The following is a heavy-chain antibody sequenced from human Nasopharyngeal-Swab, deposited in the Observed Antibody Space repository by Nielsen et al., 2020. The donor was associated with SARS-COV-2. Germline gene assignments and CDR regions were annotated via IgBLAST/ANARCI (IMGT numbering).Heavy chain of an antibody. J-gene: IGHJ4*02. CDR1: GFTFDDYA. V-gene: IGHV3-9*01. D-gene: IGHD4-17*01. Sequence: GGSLRLSCAASGFTFDDYAMHWVRQAPGKGLEWVSGISWNSGSISYADSVKGRFTISRDNAKNSLYLQMNSLRAEDTALYYCAKDMWPTVTTPDYWGQGTLVTVSS. CDR3: AKDMWPTVTTPDY. CDR2: ISWNSGSI.